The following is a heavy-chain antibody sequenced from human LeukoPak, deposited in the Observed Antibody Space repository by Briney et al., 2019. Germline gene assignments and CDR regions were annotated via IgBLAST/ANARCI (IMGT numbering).Heavy chain of an antibody. V-gene: IGHV4-59*01. CDR1: GGSISSYY. CDR3: ARENNYFDY. D-gene: IGHD1/OR15-1a*01. J-gene: IGHJ4*02. CDR2: IYYSGST. Sequence: SETLSLTCTVSGGSISSYYWSWIWQPPGKGLEWIGYIYYSGSTNYNPSLKSRVTISVDTSKNQFSPKLSSVTAADTAVYYCARENNYFDYWGQGTLVTVSS.